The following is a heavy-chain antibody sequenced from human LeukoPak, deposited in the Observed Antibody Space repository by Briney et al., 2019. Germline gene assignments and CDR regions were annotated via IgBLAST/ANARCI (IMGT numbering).Heavy chain of an antibody. Sequence: GGSLRLSCAASGFIFSSYPMSWVRQAPGKGLEWVSAIGGSGGDTYYADSVKGRFTISRDNSKNTLYLQMNSLRAEDTAVYYCATSSGWYPKYFDYWGQGTLVTVSS. CDR2: IGGSGGDT. CDR1: GFIFSSYP. J-gene: IGHJ4*02. D-gene: IGHD6-19*01. CDR3: ATSSGWYPKYFDY. V-gene: IGHV3-23*01.